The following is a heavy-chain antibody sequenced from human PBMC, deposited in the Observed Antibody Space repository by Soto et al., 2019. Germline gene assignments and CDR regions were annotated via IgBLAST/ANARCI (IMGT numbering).Heavy chain of an antibody. D-gene: IGHD2-2*01. CDR3: EREVPVGVLDH. CDR2: IKQDGSGK. Sequence: GGSLRLSCTASGFTFSNYWMSWVRQAPGKGLEWVANIKQDGSGKYYVDSVKGRFTISRDNAKNSLYLQMNSLRVEDTAVYYCEREVPVGVLDHWGQGNLVYVS. CDR1: GFTFSNYW. J-gene: IGHJ4*02. V-gene: IGHV3-7*05.